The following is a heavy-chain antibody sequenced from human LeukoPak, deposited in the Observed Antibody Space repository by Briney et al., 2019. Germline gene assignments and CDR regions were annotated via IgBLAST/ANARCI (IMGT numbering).Heavy chain of an antibody. D-gene: IGHD3-10*01. Sequence: ASVKVSCKASGYTFISYGISWVRQAPGQGLEWMGWISAYNGNTNYAQKFQGRVTMTTDTSTSTAYMELRSLRSDDTAVYYCARADYGSGSYYYYYMDVWGKGTTVTVSS. V-gene: IGHV1-18*01. CDR1: GYTFISYG. CDR2: ISAYNGNT. J-gene: IGHJ6*03. CDR3: ARADYGSGSYYYYYMDV.